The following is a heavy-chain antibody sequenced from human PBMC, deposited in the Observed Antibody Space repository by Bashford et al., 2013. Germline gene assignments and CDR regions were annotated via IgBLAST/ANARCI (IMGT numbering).Heavy chain of an antibody. V-gene: IGHV1-69*05. J-gene: IGHJ6*02. Sequence: LVWMGGIIPIFGTANYAQKFQGRVTMTTDTSTSTAYMELRSLRSDDTAVYYCARDTIVGARNYYYGVDVWGQGTTVTVSS. D-gene: IGHD1-26*01. CDR3: ARDTIVGARNYYYGVDV. CDR2: IIPIFGTA.